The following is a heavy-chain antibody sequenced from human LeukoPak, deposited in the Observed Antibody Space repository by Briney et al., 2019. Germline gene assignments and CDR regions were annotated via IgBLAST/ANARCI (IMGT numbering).Heavy chain of an antibody. CDR3: ARATIFPPYNWFDP. D-gene: IGHD3-9*01. CDR1: GGSFSGYY. J-gene: IGHJ5*02. CDR2: INHSGST. V-gene: IGHV4-34*01. Sequence: SETLSLTCAVYGGSFSGYYWSWIRQPPGKGLEWIGEINHSGSTNYNPSLKSRVTISVDTSRNQFSLKLSSVTAADTAVYYCARATIFPPYNWFDPWGQGTLVTVSS.